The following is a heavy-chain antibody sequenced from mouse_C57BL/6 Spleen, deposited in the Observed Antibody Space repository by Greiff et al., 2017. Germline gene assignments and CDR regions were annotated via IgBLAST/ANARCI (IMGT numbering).Heavy chain of an antibody. CDR2: IDPETGGT. Sequence: VQLQQSGAELVRPGASVTLSCKASGYTFTDYEMHWVKQTPVHGLEWIGAIDPETGGTAYNQKFKGKAILTAEKSSSTAYMELRSLTSEDAAVYYCTRRGAMDYWGQGTSVTVSS. CDR3: TRRGAMDY. CDR1: GYTFTDYE. J-gene: IGHJ4*01. V-gene: IGHV1-15*01.